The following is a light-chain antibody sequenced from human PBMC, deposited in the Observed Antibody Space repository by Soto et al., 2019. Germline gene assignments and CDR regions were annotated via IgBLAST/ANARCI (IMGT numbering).Light chain of an antibody. CDR1: QNIRSY. CDR2: ANS. Sequence: DIQMTQSPSSLSASVGDRVTITCRASQNIRSYLNGYQQKPGKAPQLLIYANSSLQTGVPSRFSASGSGTDFSLVISDLQPEDSATYYCQQGYSSRWTSGRGTKVEI. V-gene: IGKV1-39*01. J-gene: IGKJ1*01. CDR3: QQGYSSRWT.